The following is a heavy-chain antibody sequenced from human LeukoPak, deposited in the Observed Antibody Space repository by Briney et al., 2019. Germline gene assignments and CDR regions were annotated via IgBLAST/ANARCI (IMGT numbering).Heavy chain of an antibody. CDR2: IYYSGST. D-gene: IGHD1-26*01. J-gene: IGHJ2*01. CDR3: ARGLVGRIVGARYWYFDL. CDR1: GGSISSYY. V-gene: IGHV4-59*08. Sequence: SETLSLTFTVSGGSISSYYWSWIRQPPGKGLEWIGYIYYSGSTNYNPSLKSRVTISVDTSKNQFSLKLSSVTAADTAVYYCARGLVGRIVGARYWYFDLWGRGTLVTVSS.